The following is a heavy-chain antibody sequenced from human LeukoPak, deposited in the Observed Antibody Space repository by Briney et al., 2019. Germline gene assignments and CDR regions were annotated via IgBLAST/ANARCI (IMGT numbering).Heavy chain of an antibody. D-gene: IGHD2-21*01. CDR1: GFTFSDYS. V-gene: IGHV3-21*04. J-gene: IGHJ6*03. Sequence: GGSLRLSCAASGFTFSDYSMNWVRQTPRKGLEWVSCISGSGSYIYYADSVKGRFTISRDNAKNSLNLQVNSLRAADTAVYYCARDRDVTGPYYYYMDVWGKGTTVTISS. CDR2: ISGSGSYI. CDR3: ARDRDVTGPYYYYMDV.